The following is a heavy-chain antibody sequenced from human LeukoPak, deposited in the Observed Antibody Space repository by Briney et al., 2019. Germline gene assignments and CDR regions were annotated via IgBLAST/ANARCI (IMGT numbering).Heavy chain of an antibody. CDR2: ISGSGGST. V-gene: IGHV3-23*01. D-gene: IGHD3-22*01. J-gene: IGHJ3*02. Sequence: PGGSLRLSCAASGFSFSGYGMHWVRQAPGKGLEWVSAISGSGGSTYYADSVKGRFTISRDNSKNTLYLQMNSLRAEDTAVYYCAKAPYYYDSSGYYFYAFDIWGQGTMVTVSS. CDR1: GFSFSGYG. CDR3: AKAPYYYDSSGYYFYAFDI.